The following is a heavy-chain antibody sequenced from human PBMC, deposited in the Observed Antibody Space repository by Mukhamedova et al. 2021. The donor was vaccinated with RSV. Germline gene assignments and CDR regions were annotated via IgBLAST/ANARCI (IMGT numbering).Heavy chain of an antibody. D-gene: IGHD5-18*01. Sequence: MHWVRQAPGKGLEWVAVISNDGNNKYYADSVKGRFTISRDNAKNTLYLQMNSLRPEDTAVYFCARDQNGYAYGDYWGQGTVVTV. J-gene: IGHJ4*02. CDR2: ISNDGNNK. V-gene: IGHV3-30*04. CDR3: ARDQNGYAYGDY.